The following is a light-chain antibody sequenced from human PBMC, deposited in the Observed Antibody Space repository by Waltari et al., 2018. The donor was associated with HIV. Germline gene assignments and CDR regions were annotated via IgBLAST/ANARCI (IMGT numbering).Light chain of an antibody. J-gene: IGLJ2*01. V-gene: IGLV2-23*02. CDR3: CSYAGVYVV. CDR2: EVS. CDR1: SSDVGSYNL. Sequence: QSALTQPASVSGSPGPSITISCAGTSSDVGSYNLVSWYQQTPGKAPKLMIYEVSKRPSGVSSRFSGSKSGSTASLTISGLQAEDEADYYCCSYAGVYVVFGGGTKLTVL.